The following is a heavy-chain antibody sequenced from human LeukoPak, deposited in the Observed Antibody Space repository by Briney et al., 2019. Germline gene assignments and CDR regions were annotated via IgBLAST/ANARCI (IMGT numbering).Heavy chain of an antibody. D-gene: IGHD5-18*01. J-gene: IGHJ4*02. CDR1: GFTVSSNY. Sequence: PGGSLGLSCAASGFTVSSNYMSWVRQAPGKGLEWVSVIYSGGTTYYADSVKGRFTISRDNSKNTLHLQMNSLRAEDTAVYYCARDQYSYAHAAHWGQGTLVTVSS. CDR2: IYSGGTT. V-gene: IGHV3-66*01. CDR3: ARDQYSYAHAAH.